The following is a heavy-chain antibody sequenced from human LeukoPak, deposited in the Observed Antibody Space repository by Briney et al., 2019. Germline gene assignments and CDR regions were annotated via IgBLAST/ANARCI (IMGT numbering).Heavy chain of an antibody. D-gene: IGHD5-24*01. Sequence: PGRSLRLSCAASGFTFSSYGMHWVRQAPGKGLEWVAVISYDGSNKYYADSVKGRFTISRDNSKNTLYLQMNSLRAEDTAVYYCAKGLEMATILEGTDSFYWGQGTLVTASS. CDR2: ISYDGSNK. CDR3: AKGLEMATILEGTDSFY. J-gene: IGHJ4*02. V-gene: IGHV3-30*18. CDR1: GFTFSSYG.